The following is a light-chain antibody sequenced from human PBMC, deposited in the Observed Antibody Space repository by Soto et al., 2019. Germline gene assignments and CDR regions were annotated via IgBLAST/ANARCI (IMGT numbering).Light chain of an antibody. V-gene: IGKV3-15*01. CDR2: GAS. Sequence: EIVMTQSPATLSVSPGERATLSCRASQSIGSNLAWYQQKPGQAPRLLLYGASTTATGIPARFSGSGSGTEFTLTISSLQSEDVAVYYCQQYNNWPLEFTFGQGTKLEIK. CDR3: QQYNNWPLEFT. CDR1: QSIGSN. J-gene: IGKJ2*01.